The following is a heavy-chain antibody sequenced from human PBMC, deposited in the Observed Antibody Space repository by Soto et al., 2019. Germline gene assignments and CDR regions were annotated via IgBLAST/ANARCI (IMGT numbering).Heavy chain of an antibody. CDR3: ARENSGGNWFDP. J-gene: IGHJ5*02. D-gene: IGHD3-10*01. CDR1: GDSVSSNSAA. Sequence: SHTLSLTCCISGDSVSSNSAAWSWIRQSPSRGLECLGRTYYRSKWYNDYAVSVKSRITIKPDTSKNQFSLQLNSVTLQDTAVYYCARENSGGNWFDPWGQGTLVTVSS. V-gene: IGHV6-1*01. CDR2: TYYRSKWYN.